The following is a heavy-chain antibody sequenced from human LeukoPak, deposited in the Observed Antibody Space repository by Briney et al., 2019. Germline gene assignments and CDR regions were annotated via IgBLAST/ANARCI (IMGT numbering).Heavy chain of an antibody. Sequence: GGSLRLSCAASGFTFNNFAMNWVRHAPGKGLEWVSAISGLGDSMYSADSVKGRFTISRDNSKNTLYLQMSSLRADDTAVHYCAKGGSVFWSVYADHWGQGTLVTVSS. J-gene: IGHJ4*01. CDR3: AKGGSVFWSVYADH. CDR1: GFTFNNFA. D-gene: IGHD3-3*01. CDR2: ISGLGDSM. V-gene: IGHV3-23*01.